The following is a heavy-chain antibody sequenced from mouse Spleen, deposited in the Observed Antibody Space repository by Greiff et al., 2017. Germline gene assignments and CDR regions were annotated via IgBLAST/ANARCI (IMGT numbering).Heavy chain of an antibody. J-gene: IGHJ2*01. Sequence: EVQLQQSGAELVRPGALVKLSCKASGFNIKDYYMHWVKQRPEQGLEWIGWIDPENGNTIYDPKFQGKASITADTSSNTAYLQLSSLTSEDTAVYYCARRGYYGSRVLDYWGQGTTLTVSS. CDR3: ARRGYYGSRVLDY. V-gene: IGHV14-1*02. CDR1: GFNIKDYY. D-gene: IGHD1-1*01. CDR2: IDPENGNT.